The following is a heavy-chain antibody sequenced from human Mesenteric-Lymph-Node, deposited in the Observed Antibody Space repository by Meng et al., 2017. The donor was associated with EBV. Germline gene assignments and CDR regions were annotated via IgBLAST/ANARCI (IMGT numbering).Heavy chain of an antibody. Sequence: QRRDAGPGLVKPSETLSLPCTVSGGSINSYFWTWIRQPPGKGLEWIGYIYDSENTNYNPSLKSRVTISTDTSKKQFSLKLTSVTAADTAVYFCARGWSSSWNYFDYWGQGTLVTVSS. V-gene: IGHV4-59*01. CDR1: GGSINSYF. J-gene: IGHJ4*02. CDR3: ARGWSSSWNYFDY. CDR2: IYDSENT. D-gene: IGHD6-13*01.